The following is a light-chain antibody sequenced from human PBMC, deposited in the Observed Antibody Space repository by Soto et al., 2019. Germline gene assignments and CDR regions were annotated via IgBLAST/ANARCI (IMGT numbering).Light chain of an antibody. CDR1: QRVSSD. CDR3: QQRYNWLT. J-gene: IGKJ4*01. V-gene: IGKV3-11*01. Sequence: EIFLTQSPDTLSLSRWEIATLSWRASQRVSSDSLAWYQQQPGQAPRLLIYSTSNRATGIPARFSGSGSGTDFTLTISSLESEDSGIYYCQQRYNWLTFGGGTKVDIK. CDR2: STS.